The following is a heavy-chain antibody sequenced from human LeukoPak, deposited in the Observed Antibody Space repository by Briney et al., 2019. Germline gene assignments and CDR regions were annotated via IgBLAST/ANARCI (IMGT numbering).Heavy chain of an antibody. CDR3: ARAVTVVTRGGLVFDY. V-gene: IGHV3-48*02. D-gene: IGHD2-21*02. J-gene: IGHJ4*02. Sequence: GGSLRLSCAASGFTFSSYGMNWVRQAPGKGLEWVSYISSSSNTIYYADSVKGRFTIPRDNAKNSLFLQMNSLRDEDTSVYYCARAVTVVTRGGLVFDYWGQGTLVTVSS. CDR2: ISSSSNTI. CDR1: GFTFSSYG.